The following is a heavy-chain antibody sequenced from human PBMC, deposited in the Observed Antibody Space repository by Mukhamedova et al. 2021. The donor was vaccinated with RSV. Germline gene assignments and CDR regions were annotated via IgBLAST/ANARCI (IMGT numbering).Heavy chain of an antibody. Sequence: GQGLEWMGGIIPIMSITNYAQKFQGRVTIIADESTSTVYMELTSLESEDTAVYYCASASGNYYILDHWGQGTLVTGS. V-gene: IGHV1-69*01. CDR3: ASASGNYYILDH. J-gene: IGHJ4*02. CDR2: IIPIMSIT. D-gene: IGHD3-9*01.